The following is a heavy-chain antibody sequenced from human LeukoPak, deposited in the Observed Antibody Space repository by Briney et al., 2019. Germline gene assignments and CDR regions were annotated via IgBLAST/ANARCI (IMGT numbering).Heavy chain of an antibody. D-gene: IGHD3-22*01. CDR2: IIPIFGTA. CDR1: GGTFSSYA. Sequence: SVKVSCKASGGTFSSYAISWVRQAPGQGLEWMGRIIPIFGTANYAQKFQARVTITTDESTSTAYMELSSLRSEDTAVYYCARAPYYYDSSGYLDYWGQGTLVTVSS. CDR3: ARAPYYYDSSGYLDY. J-gene: IGHJ4*02. V-gene: IGHV1-69*05.